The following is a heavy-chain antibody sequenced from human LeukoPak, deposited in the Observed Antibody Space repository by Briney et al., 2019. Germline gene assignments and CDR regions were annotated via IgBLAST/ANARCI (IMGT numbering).Heavy chain of an antibody. J-gene: IGHJ3*02. Sequence: GRSLRLSCAASGFTFSSYAMHWVRQAPGKGLEWVAVISYDGSNKYYADSVKGRFTISRDNSKNTQYLQMNSLRAEDTAVYYCARWLTDRHDAFDIWGQGTIVTVSS. CDR1: GFTFSSYA. V-gene: IGHV3-30-3*01. CDR2: ISYDGSNK. CDR3: ARWLTDRHDAFDI. D-gene: IGHD6-6*01.